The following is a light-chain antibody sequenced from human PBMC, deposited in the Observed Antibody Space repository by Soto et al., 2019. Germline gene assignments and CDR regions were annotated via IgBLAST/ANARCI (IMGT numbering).Light chain of an antibody. CDR1: TGDIGAFNY. Sequence: QSVLTQPPSASGSPGQSVTISCTGTTGDIGAFNYVSWYQQRPGKAPKLIIYDVTKRPSGVPDRFSGSKSGNTASLTISGLQAEDKADYYCCSYAGSSSAMFGGGTKLTVL. CDR2: DVT. J-gene: IGLJ3*02. CDR3: CSYAGSSSAM. V-gene: IGLV2-8*01.